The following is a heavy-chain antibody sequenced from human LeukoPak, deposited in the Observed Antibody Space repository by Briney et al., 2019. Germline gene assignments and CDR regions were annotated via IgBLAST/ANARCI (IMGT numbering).Heavy chain of an antibody. V-gene: IGHV3-NL1*01. D-gene: IGHD6-6*01. J-gene: IGHJ4*02. CDR2: IYSGGST. Sequence: GGSLRLSCAASGFTFSSYGMHWVRQAPGKGLEWVSVIYSGGSTYYADSVKGRFTISRDNAKNSLYLQMNSLRAEDTAVYYCARGGIAARFDYWGQGTLVTVSS. CDR3: ARGGIAARFDY. CDR1: GFTFSSYG.